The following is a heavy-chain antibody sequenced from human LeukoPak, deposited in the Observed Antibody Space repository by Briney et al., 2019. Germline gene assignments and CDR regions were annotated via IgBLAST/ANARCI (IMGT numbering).Heavy chain of an antibody. CDR3: AKDGSIAVAGTLGY. Sequence: GGSLRLSCAASGFTFSSYTISWVHQAPGKGLEWVSAISGSGGSTYYADSVKGRFTISRDNSKNTLYLQMNSLRAEDTAVYYCAKDGSIAVAGTLGYWGQGTLVTVSS. V-gene: IGHV3-23*01. CDR1: GFTFSSYT. D-gene: IGHD6-19*01. CDR2: ISGSGGST. J-gene: IGHJ4*02.